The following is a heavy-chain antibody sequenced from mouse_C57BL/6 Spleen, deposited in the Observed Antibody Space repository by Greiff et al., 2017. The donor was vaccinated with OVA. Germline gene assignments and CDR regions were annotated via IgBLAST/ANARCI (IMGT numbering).Heavy chain of an antibody. CDR1: GFTFSSYA. Sequence: EVQRVESGGGLVKPGGSLKLSCAASGFTFSSYAMSWVRQTPEKRLEWVATISDGGSYTYYPDNVKGRFTISRDDAKNNLYLQMSHLKSEDTAMYYCARESSYYWYFDVWGTGTTVTVSS. CDR3: ARESSYYWYFDV. D-gene: IGHD1-1*01. V-gene: IGHV5-4*01. CDR2: ISDGGSYT. J-gene: IGHJ1*03.